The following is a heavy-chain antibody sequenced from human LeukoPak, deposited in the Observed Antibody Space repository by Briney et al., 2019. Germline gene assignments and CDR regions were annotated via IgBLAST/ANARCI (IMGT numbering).Heavy chain of an antibody. Sequence: SETLSLTCAVYGGSFSRYYWSWIRQPPGKGLEWIGYIYYSGSTNYNPSLKSRVTISVDTSKNQFSLRLSSVTAADTAVYYCARALYYYDSSDYYYGQYYYYMDVWGKGTTVTISS. D-gene: IGHD3-22*01. V-gene: IGHV4-59*01. CDR2: IYYSGST. CDR3: ARALYYYDSSDYYYGQYYYYMDV. J-gene: IGHJ6*03. CDR1: GGSFSRYY.